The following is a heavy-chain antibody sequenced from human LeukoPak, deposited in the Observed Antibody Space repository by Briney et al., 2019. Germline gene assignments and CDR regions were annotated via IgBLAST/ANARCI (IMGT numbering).Heavy chain of an antibody. J-gene: IGHJ4*02. V-gene: IGHV5-51*01. Sequence: GESLKISCKASGYSFTKYWIGWVRQMPGKGLEWMGSIYPGDSDTIYSPSSQGQVTISADKSISIAYLQWSSLKASDTAMYYCAGLFRNWSDGGVDQWGQGTLVTVSS. D-gene: IGHD1-1*01. CDR1: GYSFTKYW. CDR3: AGLFRNWSDGGVDQ. CDR2: IYPGDSDT.